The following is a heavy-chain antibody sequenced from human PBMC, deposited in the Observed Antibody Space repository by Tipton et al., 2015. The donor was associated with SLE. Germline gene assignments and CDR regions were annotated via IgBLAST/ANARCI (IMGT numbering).Heavy chain of an antibody. CDR1: GFTFSSYS. J-gene: IGHJ3*02. CDR2: ISSSSSYI. D-gene: IGHD1-26*01. CDR3: ARVAWDLDAFDI. V-gene: IGHV3-21*01. Sequence: SLRLSCAASGFTFSSYSMNWVRQAPGKGLEWVSSISSSSSYIYYADSVKGRFTISRDNAKNSLYLQMNSLRAEDTAVYYCARVAWDLDAFDIWGQGTMVTVSS.